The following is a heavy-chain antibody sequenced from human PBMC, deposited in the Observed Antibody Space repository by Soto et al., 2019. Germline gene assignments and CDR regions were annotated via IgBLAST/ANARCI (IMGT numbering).Heavy chain of an antibody. CDR1: GFTFSSYW. D-gene: IGHD5-12*01. CDR2: IKQDGSEK. Sequence: EVQLVESGGGLVQPGGSLRLSCAASGFTFSSYWMSWVRQAPGKGLEWVANIKQDGSEKYYVDSVKGRFTISRDNAKNSLYLQMNSLRAEDTAVYYCARGVHRWLPHFDYWGQGTLVTVSS. V-gene: IGHV3-7*03. J-gene: IGHJ4*02. CDR3: ARGVHRWLPHFDY.